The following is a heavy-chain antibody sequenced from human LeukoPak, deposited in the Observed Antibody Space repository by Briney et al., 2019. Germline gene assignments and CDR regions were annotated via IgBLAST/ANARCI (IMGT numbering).Heavy chain of an antibody. CDR1: GFTVSSNY. V-gene: IGHV3-53*01. Sequence: AGGSLRLSCAASGFTVSSNYMSWVRQAPGKGLEWVSVIYSGGSTYYADSVKGRFTISRDNAKNSLYLQMNSLRAEDTAVYYCARDRWSGYYPLTYYYYGMDVWGQGTTVTVSS. CDR2: IYSGGST. CDR3: ARDRWSGYYPLTYYYYGMDV. D-gene: IGHD3-3*01. J-gene: IGHJ6*02.